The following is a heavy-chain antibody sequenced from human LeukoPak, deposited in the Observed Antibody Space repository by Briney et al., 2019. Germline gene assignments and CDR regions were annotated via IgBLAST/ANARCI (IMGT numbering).Heavy chain of an antibody. CDR3: ARHQTGGHSYMDV. CDR1: GDSMNTIRYY. CDR2: IYYDGST. D-gene: IGHD3-10*01. Sequence: PSETLSLTCTVSGDSMNTIRYYWVWIRQPPGKGLEWIGSIYYDGSTHYNPSLKSRVIISVDTSKNQFSLNLTSVTAADTAVFYCARHQTGGHSYMDVWGKGTTVSVSS. J-gene: IGHJ6*03. V-gene: IGHV4-39*01.